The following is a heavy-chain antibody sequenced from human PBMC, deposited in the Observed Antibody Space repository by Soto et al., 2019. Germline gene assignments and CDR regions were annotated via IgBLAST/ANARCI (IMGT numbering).Heavy chain of an antibody. V-gene: IGHV4-31*03. CDR2: IYYSGST. J-gene: IGHJ6*02. CDR1: GGSISSGGYY. D-gene: IGHD6-13*01. CDR3: AREEGSSSWSTPYYYYGMDV. Sequence: SETLSLTCTVSGGSISSGGYYWSWIRQHPGKGLEWIGYIYYSGSTYYNPSLKSRVTISVDTSKNQFSLKLSSVTAADTAVYYCAREEGSSSWSTPYYYYGMDVWGQGTPVTVSS.